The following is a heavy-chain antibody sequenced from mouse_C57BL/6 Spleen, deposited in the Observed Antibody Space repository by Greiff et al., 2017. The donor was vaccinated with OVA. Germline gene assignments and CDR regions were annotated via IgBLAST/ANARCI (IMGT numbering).Heavy chain of an antibody. V-gene: IGHV1-15*01. CDR2: IDPETGGT. J-gene: IGHJ4*01. D-gene: IGHD1-1*01. Sequence: VQLQESGAELVRPGASVTLSCKASGYTFTDYEMHWVKQTPVHGLEWIGAIDPETGGTAYNQKFKGKAILTADKSSSTAYMELRSLTSEDSAVYYCTRVYGSSHPDAMDYWGQGTSVTVSS. CDR1: GYTFTDYE. CDR3: TRVYGSSHPDAMDY.